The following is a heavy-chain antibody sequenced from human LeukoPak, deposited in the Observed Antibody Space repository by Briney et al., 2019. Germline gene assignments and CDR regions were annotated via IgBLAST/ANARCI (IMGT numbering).Heavy chain of an antibody. CDR2: ITGSSSYI. J-gene: IGHJ4*02. Sequence: KAGGSLRLSCAASGFSFRSYSMDWVRQAPGKGLEWVSSITGSSSYISYAHSVKGRFTISRDNAENTLFLQMNRLRPEDTAVYFCARDRLEGGETFDSWGQGTLVTVSS. CDR1: GFSFRSYS. CDR3: ARDRLEGGETFDS. D-gene: IGHD1-1*01. V-gene: IGHV3-21*01.